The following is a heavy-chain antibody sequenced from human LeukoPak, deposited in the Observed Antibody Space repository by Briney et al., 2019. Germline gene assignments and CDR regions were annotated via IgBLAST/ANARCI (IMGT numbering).Heavy chain of an antibody. CDR3: ARGSNYYDSSGYGDIFDY. J-gene: IGHJ4*02. Sequence: ASETLPLTCAVYGGSFSGYYWSWIRQPPGKGLEWIGEINHSGSTNYNPSLKSRVTISVDTSKNQFSLKLSSVTAADTAVYYCARGSNYYDSSGYGDIFDYWGQGTLVTVSS. D-gene: IGHD3-22*01. V-gene: IGHV4-34*01. CDR2: INHSGST. CDR1: GGSFSGYY.